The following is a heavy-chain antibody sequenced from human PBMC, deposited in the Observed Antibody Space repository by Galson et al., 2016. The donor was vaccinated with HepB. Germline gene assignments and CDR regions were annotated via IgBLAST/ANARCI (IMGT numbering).Heavy chain of an antibody. CDR2: INHSGST. Sequence: SETLSLTCAVYGGSFSGYYWSWIRQPPGKGLEWIGEINHSGSTNYNPSLKSRVTISVDTSKNPFSLKLSSVTAADTAVYYCARGRDFWSGYYTSWFDPWGQGTLVTVSS. D-gene: IGHD3-3*01. CDR3: ARGRDFWSGYYTSWFDP. V-gene: IGHV4-34*01. J-gene: IGHJ5*02. CDR1: GGSFSGYY.